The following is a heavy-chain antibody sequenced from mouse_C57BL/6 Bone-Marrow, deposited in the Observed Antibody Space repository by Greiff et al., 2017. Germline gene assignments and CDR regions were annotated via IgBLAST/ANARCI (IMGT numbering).Heavy chain of an antibody. Sequence: QVQLKESGPELVKPGASVKISCKASGYAFSSSWMNWVKQRPGKGLEWIGRIYPGDGDTNYNGKLKGKATLTADKSSSTAYMQLSSLTSEDSAVYFCARGLLLLWFAYWGQGTLVTVSA. CDR2: IYPGDGDT. D-gene: IGHD2-3*01. V-gene: IGHV1-82*01. CDR3: ARGLLLLWFAY. CDR1: GYAFSSSW. J-gene: IGHJ3*01.